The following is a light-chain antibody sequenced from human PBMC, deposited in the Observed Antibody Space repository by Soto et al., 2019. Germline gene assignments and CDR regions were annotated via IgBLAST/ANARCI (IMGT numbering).Light chain of an antibody. Sequence: DIQMTQSPSTLSASVGDRVTITCRASQSISSWLAWYQQKPGKAPKLLIYKASNLESGVPSRFSGSGSGTEFTLIISRLQPDDFATYYCQQYNSYWTFGQGTKVEIK. J-gene: IGKJ1*01. V-gene: IGKV1-5*03. CDR3: QQYNSYWT. CDR2: KAS. CDR1: QSISSW.